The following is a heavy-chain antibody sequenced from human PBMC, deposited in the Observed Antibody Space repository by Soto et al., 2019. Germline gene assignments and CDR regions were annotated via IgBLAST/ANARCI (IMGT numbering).Heavy chain of an antibody. Sequence: EMQLLESGGGLAQPGGSLRLSCVASGFAFSKYAINWVRQAPGKGLEWVSSVSSDGGRTYYADSVKGRFTSSRDNSKNTVFLQMDTLSAEDSSVYFCVKDQTGDLVWYFALCGRGTLVTGPS. CDR3: VKDQTGDLVWYFAL. V-gene: IGHV3-23*01. CDR2: VSSDGGRT. CDR1: GFAFSKYA. D-gene: IGHD7-27*01. J-gene: IGHJ2*01.